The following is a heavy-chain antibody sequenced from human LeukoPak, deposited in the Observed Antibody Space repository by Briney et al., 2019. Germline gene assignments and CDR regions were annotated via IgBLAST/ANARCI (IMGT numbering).Heavy chain of an antibody. J-gene: IGHJ4*02. CDR1: GGTFSSYA. V-gene: IGHV1-18*01. CDR2: ISAYNGNT. CDR3: ARDLVLLWFGELPRFDY. D-gene: IGHD3-10*01. Sequence: ASVKVSCKASGGTFSSYAISWVRQAPGQGLEWMGWISAYNGNTNYAQKLQGGVTMTTDTSTSTAYMELRSLRSDDTAVYYCARDLVLLWFGELPRFDYWGQGTLVTVSS.